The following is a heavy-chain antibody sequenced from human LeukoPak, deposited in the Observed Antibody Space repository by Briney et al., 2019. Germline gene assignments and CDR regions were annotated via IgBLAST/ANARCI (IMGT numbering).Heavy chain of an antibody. J-gene: IGHJ2*01. D-gene: IGHD2-2*01. V-gene: IGHV4-34*01. CDR1: GGSFSGYI. CDR3: ARVAKCSSTCRGKYWYFDL. CDR2: ISHSGST. Sequence: SETLSLTCAVYGGSFSGYIWGWIRQPPGQGLEWIAEISHSGSTTYSPSLKSRVTISLDTAKNQFSLHLNSVTAADTAVYYCARVAKCSSTCRGKYWYFDLWGRGTLVTVSS.